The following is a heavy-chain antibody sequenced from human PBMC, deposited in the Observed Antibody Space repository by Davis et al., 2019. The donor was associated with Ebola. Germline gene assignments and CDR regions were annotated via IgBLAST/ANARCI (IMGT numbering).Heavy chain of an antibody. CDR2: IYSGGST. J-gene: IGHJ4*02. V-gene: IGHV3-53*01. CDR3: AKDREYCGGDCYSQYYFDY. D-gene: IGHD2-21*01. Sequence: PGGSLRLSCAASGFTVSSNYMSWVRQAPGKGLEWVSVIYSGGSTYYADSVKGRFTISRDNSKNTLYLRMNSLRAEDTAVYYCAKDREYCGGDCYSQYYFDYWGQGTLVTVSS. CDR1: GFTVSSNY.